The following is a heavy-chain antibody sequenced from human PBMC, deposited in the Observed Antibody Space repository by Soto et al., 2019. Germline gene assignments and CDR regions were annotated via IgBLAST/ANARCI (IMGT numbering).Heavy chain of an antibody. CDR3: VRGYSGSTVNWFDP. CDR1: GGTFSSYA. D-gene: IGHD5-12*01. V-gene: IGHV1-69*06. J-gene: IGHJ5*02. Sequence: SVKVSCKASGGTFSSYAISWVRQAPGQGLEWMGGIIPIFGTANYAQKFQGRVTITADRSTSTAYMELSSLRSEDTAVYYCVRGYSGSTVNWFDPWGQGTLVTVSA. CDR2: IIPIFGTA.